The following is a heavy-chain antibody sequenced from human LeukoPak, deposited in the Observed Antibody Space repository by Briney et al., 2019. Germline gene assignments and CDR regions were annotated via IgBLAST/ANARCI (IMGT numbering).Heavy chain of an antibody. CDR3: ARDIGSSNWYYFDN. V-gene: IGHV3-48*01. Sequence: GGSLRLSCAASEFALSSYIMNWVRQTPGKGLEWVSYISSSGTTIYYADSVKGRFTISRDNAKNSLYLQMNSLRAEDTAVYYCARDIGSSNWYYFDNWGQGTLVTVSS. D-gene: IGHD6-13*01. CDR2: ISSSGTTI. CDR1: EFALSSYI. J-gene: IGHJ4*02.